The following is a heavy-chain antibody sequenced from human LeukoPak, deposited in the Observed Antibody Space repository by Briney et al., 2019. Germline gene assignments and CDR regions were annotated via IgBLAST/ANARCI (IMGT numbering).Heavy chain of an antibody. CDR1: GYTLTELS. D-gene: IGHD6-13*01. CDR3: ATPPVIAAAGTP. CDR2: FDPEDGET. J-gene: IGHJ5*02. Sequence: ASVKVSCKVSGYTLTELSMHWVRQAPGKGLERMGGFDPEDGETIYAQKFQGRVTMTEDTSTDTAYMELSSLRSEDTAVYYGATPPVIAAAGTPWGQGTLVTVSS. V-gene: IGHV1-24*01.